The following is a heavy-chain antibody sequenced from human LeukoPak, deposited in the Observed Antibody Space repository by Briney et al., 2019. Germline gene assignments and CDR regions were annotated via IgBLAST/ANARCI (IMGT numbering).Heavy chain of an antibody. CDR2: ISGSGDNT. CDR1: GFTFSGFA. Sequence: GGSLRLSCAASGFTFSGFAMSWVRRTPGKGLEWVSGISGSGDNTLYADSVKGRFTISRDNSKNTLYLEMNSLRAEDTAVYYCASTFPYCSDDDCALGGQGTLVTVSS. D-gene: IGHD2-15*01. CDR3: ASTFPYCSDDDCAL. V-gene: IGHV3-23*01. J-gene: IGHJ1*01.